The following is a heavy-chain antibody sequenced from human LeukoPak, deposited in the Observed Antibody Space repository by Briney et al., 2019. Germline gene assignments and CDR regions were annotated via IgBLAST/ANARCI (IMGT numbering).Heavy chain of an antibody. V-gene: IGHV3-73*01. CDR3: TRHAERTTVTTNAFDI. D-gene: IGHD4-17*01. CDR2: IRSKANSYAT. Sequence: GGSLRLSCAASGFTFSGSAMHWVRQASGKGLEWVGRIRSKANSYATAYAASVKGRFTISRDDSKNTAYLKMNSLKTEDTAVYYCTRHAERTTVTTNAFDIWGQGTMVTVSS. CDR1: GFTFSGSA. J-gene: IGHJ3*02.